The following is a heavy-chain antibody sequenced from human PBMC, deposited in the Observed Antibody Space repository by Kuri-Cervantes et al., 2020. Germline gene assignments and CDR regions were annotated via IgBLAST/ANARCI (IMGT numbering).Heavy chain of an antibody. CDR1: GCTFTSYD. V-gene: IGHV1-3*01. J-gene: IGHJ5*02. CDR2: INGGNGNT. Sequence: ASVKVSCKASGCTFTSYDINCVRQATGQGLEWMGWINGGNGNTKYSQKFQDRVTITRDTSASTAYMELSSLRSEDTAVYYCARGKLSVAAAGTYWFDPWGQGTLVTVSS. D-gene: IGHD6-13*01. CDR3: ARGKLSVAAAGTYWFDP.